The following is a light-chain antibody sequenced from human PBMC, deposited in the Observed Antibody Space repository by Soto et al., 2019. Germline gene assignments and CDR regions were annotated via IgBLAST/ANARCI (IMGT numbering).Light chain of an antibody. CDR1: QSVSTK. V-gene: IGKV3D-15*01. CDR3: QQYNNWPYT. Sequence: MVMTQSPATLSVSPGERATLSCRASQSVSTKLAWYQQKPGQAPRLLIYGASTRATGIPARFSGSGSVTDFTLTISSLQSEDFAVYYCQQYNNWPYTFGPGTRVDIK. J-gene: IGKJ3*01. CDR2: GAS.